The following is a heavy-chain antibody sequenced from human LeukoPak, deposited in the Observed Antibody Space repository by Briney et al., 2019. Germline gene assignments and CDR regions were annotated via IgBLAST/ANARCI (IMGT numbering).Heavy chain of an antibody. CDR3: ARSSGGSYYYYYYMDV. D-gene: IGHD1-26*01. CDR1: GGSISSSSYY. V-gene: IGHV4-39*07. Sequence: SETLSLTCTVSGGSISSSSYYWGWIRQPPGKGLEWIGSIYHSGSTYYNPSLKSRVTISVDTSKNQFSLKLSSVTAADTAVYYCARSSGGSYYYYYYMDVWGKGTTVTVSS. J-gene: IGHJ6*03. CDR2: IYHSGST.